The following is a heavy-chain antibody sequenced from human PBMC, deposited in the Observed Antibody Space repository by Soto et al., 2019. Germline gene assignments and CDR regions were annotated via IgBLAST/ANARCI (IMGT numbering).Heavy chain of an antibody. CDR1: GGSISSGGYY. V-gene: IGHV4-31*03. D-gene: IGHD4-17*01. J-gene: IGHJ4*02. CDR3: ARGGPDYGDFDY. CDR2: IYYSGRT. Sequence: QVQLQESGPGLVKPSQNLSLTCTVSGGSISSGGYYWSWIRQHPGKGLEWIGYIYYSGRTYYNPSLKSRVTISVATSKNQFSLKLSSVTAADTAVYYCARGGPDYGDFDYWGQGTLVTVSS.